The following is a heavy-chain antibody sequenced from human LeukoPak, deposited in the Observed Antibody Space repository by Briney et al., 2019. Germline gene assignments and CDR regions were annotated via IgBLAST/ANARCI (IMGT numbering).Heavy chain of an antibody. J-gene: IGHJ6*02. V-gene: IGHV4-59*11. D-gene: IGHD3-16*01. Sequence: SETLSLTCTVSGGSISGHYWTWIRQPPGKGLEWIGQIHYSGRPDYNPSLKSRVTISVDTSKNQLSLKVTSVTGADTAVYYCARFGVAYDMDGWGQGTTVTVSS. CDR2: IHYSGRP. CDR1: GGSISGHY. CDR3: ARFGVAYDMDG.